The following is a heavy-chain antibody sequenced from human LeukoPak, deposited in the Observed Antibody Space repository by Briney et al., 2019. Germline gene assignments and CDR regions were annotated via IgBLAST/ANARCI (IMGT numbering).Heavy chain of an antibody. CDR2: IIPILGTA. J-gene: IGHJ1*01. D-gene: IGHD1-26*01. V-gene: IGHV1-69*08. CDR1: GGTFSSYT. CDR3: ARVDSGSYSNFQH. Sequence: ASVKVSCKASGGTFSSYTISWVRQAPGQGLEWMGRIIPILGTANYAQKFQGRVTITADKSTSTAYMELSSLRSEDTAVYYCARVDSGSYSNFQHWGQGTLVTVSS.